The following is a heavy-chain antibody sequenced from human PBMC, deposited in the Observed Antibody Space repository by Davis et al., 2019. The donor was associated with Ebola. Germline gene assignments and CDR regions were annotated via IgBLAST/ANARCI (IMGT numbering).Heavy chain of an antibody. CDR3: ASLRRTITGMDDGFDI. Sequence: GESLKISCKGSGYSFTNYWINWVRQMPGKGLEWMGRIDPSDSYTRYSPSFQGQITISVDKSTTTAYLQWSSLKASDTAMYYCASLRRTITGMDDGFDIWGQGTMVTVSS. J-gene: IGHJ3*02. CDR1: GYSFTNYW. CDR2: IDPSDSYT. D-gene: IGHD1-20*01. V-gene: IGHV5-10-1*04.